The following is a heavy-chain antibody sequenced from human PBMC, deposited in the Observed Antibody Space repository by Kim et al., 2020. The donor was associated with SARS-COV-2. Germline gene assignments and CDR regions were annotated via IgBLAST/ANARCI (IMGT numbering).Heavy chain of an antibody. V-gene: IGHV3-30*04. CDR3: AGRSGSYGGNAFDI. D-gene: IGHD1-26*01. CDR2: ISYDGSNK. CDR1: GFTFSSYA. Sequence: GGSLRLSCAASGFTFSSYAMHWVRQAPGKGLEWVAVISYDGSNKYYADSVKGRFTISRDNSKNTLYLQMNSLRAEDTAVYYCAGRSGSYGGNAFDIWGQGTMVTVSS. J-gene: IGHJ3*02.